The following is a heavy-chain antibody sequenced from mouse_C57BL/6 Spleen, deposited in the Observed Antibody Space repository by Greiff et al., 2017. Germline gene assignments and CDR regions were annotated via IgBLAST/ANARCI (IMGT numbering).Heavy chain of an antibody. Sequence: VQLQQSGPVLARPGASVKMSCKTSGYTFTSYWMHWVKQRPGQGLEWIGAIYPGNSDTSYNQKFKGKAKLPAVTSASTAFMELSSLTNEDSAVYYGTKGRLGQEFACWGQGTLVTVSA. V-gene: IGHV1-5*01. D-gene: IGHD3-3*01. J-gene: IGHJ3*01. CDR3: TKGRLGQEFAC. CDR2: IYPGNSDT. CDR1: GYTFTSYW.